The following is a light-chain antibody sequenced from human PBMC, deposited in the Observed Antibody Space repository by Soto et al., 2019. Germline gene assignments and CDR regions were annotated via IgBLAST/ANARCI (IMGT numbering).Light chain of an antibody. Sequence: EIVLTQSPATLSLSPGERATLSCRASQSVSSNLAWYQQKPGQAPRLLIYDASNRATGIPARFSGSGSGTDFTLTISGLEPEDFAVYYCQQRSNWPFTFGGGTKVEIK. J-gene: IGKJ4*01. V-gene: IGKV3-11*01. CDR3: QQRSNWPFT. CDR1: QSVSSN. CDR2: DAS.